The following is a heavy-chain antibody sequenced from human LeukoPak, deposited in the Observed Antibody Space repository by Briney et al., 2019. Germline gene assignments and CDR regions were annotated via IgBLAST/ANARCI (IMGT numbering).Heavy chain of an antibody. CDR3: ARVGIAVAGTDY. CDR1: GYTFTSYD. CDR2: MNPNSGNT. J-gene: IGHJ4*02. Sequence: ASVKVSCKASGYTFTSYDINWVRQATGQGLEWMGWMNPNSGNTGYAQKFQGRVTITRYTSISTAYVELSSLRSEDTAVYYCARVGIAVAGTDYWGQGTLVTVSS. V-gene: IGHV1-8*03. D-gene: IGHD6-19*01.